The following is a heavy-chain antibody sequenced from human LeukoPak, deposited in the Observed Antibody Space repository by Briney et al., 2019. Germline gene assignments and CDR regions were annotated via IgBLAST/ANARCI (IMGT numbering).Heavy chain of an antibody. J-gene: IGHJ6*02. D-gene: IGHD4-23*01. CDR3: ARGGMTTVVTTTYYYYYGMDV. CDR2: ISAYNGNT. V-gene: IGHV1-18*01. CDR1: GYTFTSYG. Sequence: VASVKVSCKASGYTFTSYGISWVRQAPGQGLEWMGWISAYNGNTNYAQKLQGRVTMTTDTSTSTAYMELRSLRSDDTAVYYCARGGMTTVVTTTYYYYYGMDVWGQGTTVTVSS.